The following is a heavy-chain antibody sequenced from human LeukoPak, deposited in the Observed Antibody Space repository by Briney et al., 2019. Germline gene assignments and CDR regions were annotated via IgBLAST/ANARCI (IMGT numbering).Heavy chain of an antibody. CDR1: GGSICIYY. Sequence: SETLSLTCTVSGGSICIYYWSWIRQPPGKGLEWIGYIYYSGSTNYNPSLKSRVTISVDTSKNQFSLKLSSVTAADTAVYYCACQTNDAFDIWGQGTMVTVSS. J-gene: IGHJ3*02. CDR3: ACQTNDAFDI. CDR2: IYYSGST. V-gene: IGHV4-59*08.